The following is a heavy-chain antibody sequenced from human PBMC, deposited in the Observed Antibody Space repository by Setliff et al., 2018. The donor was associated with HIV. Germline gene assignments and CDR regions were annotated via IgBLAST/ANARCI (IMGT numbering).Heavy chain of an antibody. CDR2: ISPYIGHT. Sequence: ASVKVSCKASGYTFTTYGISWVRQAPGHGLEWMGWISPYIGHTNYAQNFQGRVTMTIDTSTSTAYMELRSLRSDDTAVHFCARLGSGWSDSYYYAMDVWGQGTTVTVS. J-gene: IGHJ6*02. CDR3: ARLGSGWSDSYYYAMDV. CDR1: GYTFTTYG. D-gene: IGHD6-19*01. V-gene: IGHV1-18*01.